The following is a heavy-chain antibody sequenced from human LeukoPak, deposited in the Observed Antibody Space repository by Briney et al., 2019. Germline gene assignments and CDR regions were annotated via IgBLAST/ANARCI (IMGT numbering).Heavy chain of an antibody. J-gene: IGHJ3*01. CDR2: ISGSGGST. D-gene: IGHD3-22*01. Sequence: GGSLRPSCAASGFTFSSYAMSWVRQAPGKGLEWVSAISGSGGSTYYADSVKGRFTISRDNSKNTLYLQMNSLRAEDTAVYYCARELRNTYYDSIASGAFWGQGTMVSVS. CDR3: ARELRNTYYDSIASGAF. V-gene: IGHV3-23*01. CDR1: GFTFSSYA.